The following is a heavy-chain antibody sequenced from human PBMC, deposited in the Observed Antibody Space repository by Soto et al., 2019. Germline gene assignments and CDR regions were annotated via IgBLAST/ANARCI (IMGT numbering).Heavy chain of an antibody. CDR2: ISSSGSTI. V-gene: IGHV3-48*03. CDR1: GFTFSSYE. CDR3: ARVKYRGSSGAFDI. D-gene: IGHD1-26*01. J-gene: IGHJ3*02. Sequence: EVQLVESGGGLVQPGGSLRLSCAASGFTFSSYEMNWVRQAPGKGLEWVSYISSSGSTIYYADSVKGRFTISRDNAKNSLYLQMNSLRAEDTAVYYCARVKYRGSSGAFDIWGQGTMVTVSS.